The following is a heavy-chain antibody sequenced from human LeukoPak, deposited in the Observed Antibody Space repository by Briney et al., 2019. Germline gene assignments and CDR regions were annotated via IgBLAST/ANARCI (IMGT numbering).Heavy chain of an antibody. V-gene: IGHV3-21*01. Sequence: GGSLRLSCAASGFTFSSYSMNWVRQAPGKGLEWVSSISSSSSYIYYADSVKGRFTISRDNAKNSLYLQMNSLRAEDTAVYYCARHYDSSGYYSPDAFDIWGQGTMVTVSS. CDR1: GFTFSSYS. J-gene: IGHJ3*02. CDR3: ARHYDSSGYYSPDAFDI. CDR2: ISSSSSYI. D-gene: IGHD3-22*01.